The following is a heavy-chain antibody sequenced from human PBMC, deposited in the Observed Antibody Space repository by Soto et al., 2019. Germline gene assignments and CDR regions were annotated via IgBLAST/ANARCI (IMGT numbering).Heavy chain of an antibody. V-gene: IGHV4-59*01. CDR2: IYYSGST. J-gene: IGHJ6*02. CDR1: GGSISSYY. CDR3: ARDLEYSSSSHGMDV. D-gene: IGHD6-6*01. Sequence: QVQLQESGPGLVKASETLSLTCTVSGGSISSYYWSWIRQPPGKGLEWIGYIYYSGSTNYNPSLKSRVTISVDTSKNQFSLKLSSVTAADTAVYYCARDLEYSSSSHGMDVWGQGTTVTVSS.